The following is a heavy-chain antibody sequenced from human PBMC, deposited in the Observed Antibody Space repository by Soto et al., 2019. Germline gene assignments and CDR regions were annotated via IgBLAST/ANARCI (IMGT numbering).Heavy chain of an antibody. CDR3: VSIAAAGTYFQH. CDR2: ISGSGGST. Sequence: EVQLLESGGGLVQPGGSLRLSCAASGFTFSSYAMSWVRQAPGKGLEWVSAISGSGGSTYYADSVKGRFTISRDNSKNTLYLQMNSLRAEDTAVYYCVSIAAAGTYFQHWGQGTLVTVSS. V-gene: IGHV3-23*01. D-gene: IGHD6-13*01. CDR1: GFTFSSYA. J-gene: IGHJ1*01.